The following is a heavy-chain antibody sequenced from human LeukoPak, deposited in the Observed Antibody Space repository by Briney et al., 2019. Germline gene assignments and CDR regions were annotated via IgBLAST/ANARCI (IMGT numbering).Heavy chain of an antibody. D-gene: IGHD4-17*01. Sequence: PSETLSLTCAVSGGSISSGGYSWSWIRQPPGKGLEWIGYIYHSGSTYYNPSLKSRVTISVDRSKNQFSLKLSSVTAADTAVYYCARDNGYGDYANAFDIWGQGTMVTVSS. CDR3: ARDNGYGDYANAFDI. V-gene: IGHV4-30-2*01. CDR1: GGSISSGGYS. J-gene: IGHJ3*02. CDR2: IYHSGST.